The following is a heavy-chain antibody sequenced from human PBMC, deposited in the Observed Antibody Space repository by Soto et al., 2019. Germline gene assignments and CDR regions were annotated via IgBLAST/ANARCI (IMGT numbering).Heavy chain of an antibody. CDR1: GFTLRTYT. D-gene: IGHD2-15*01. CDR2: IRGFSPYT. Sequence: GGSLRLSCISSGFTLRTYTMNWVRQAAGKWLGWVSGIRGFSPYTFYAESVKGRFTISRDKAKHSMFLPMNSLKAEDTAVYYCATDRGYCAHDFYYYAMDVWGQGTTVTVSS. V-gene: IGHV3-21*01. J-gene: IGHJ6*02. CDR3: ATDRGYCAHDFYYYAMDV.